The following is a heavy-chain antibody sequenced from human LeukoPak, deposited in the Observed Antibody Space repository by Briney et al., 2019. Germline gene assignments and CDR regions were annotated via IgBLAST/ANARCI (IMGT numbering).Heavy chain of an antibody. V-gene: IGHV4-34*01. Sequence: KPSETLSPNCAVYGGFFSGYYWRWIRQPPGKGLEWIGEINHSGSTNYNPSLKSRVTISVDTSKNQFSLKLSSVTAADTAVYYCARDRKYLRFLAPWGQGTLVTVSS. J-gene: IGHJ5*02. CDR3: ARDRKYLRFLAP. CDR2: INHSGST. D-gene: IGHD3-3*01. CDR1: GGFFSGYY.